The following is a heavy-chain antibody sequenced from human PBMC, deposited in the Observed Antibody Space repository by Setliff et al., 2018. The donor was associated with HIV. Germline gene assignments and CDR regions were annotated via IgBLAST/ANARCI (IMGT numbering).Heavy chain of an antibody. J-gene: IGHJ4*02. CDR3: AGHVARFDYDTGGYYVSHFDY. Sequence: SETLSLTCTVSGGSITGYYWSWIRQPPGKGLEWIGYISYTGTTKYNPSLKSRVTISVDTSKNQFSVRLSSVSAADTAVYFCAGHVARFDYDTGGYYVSHFDYWGQGTQVTVSS. CDR2: ISYTGTT. CDR1: GGSITGYY. V-gene: IGHV4-59*01. D-gene: IGHD3-22*01.